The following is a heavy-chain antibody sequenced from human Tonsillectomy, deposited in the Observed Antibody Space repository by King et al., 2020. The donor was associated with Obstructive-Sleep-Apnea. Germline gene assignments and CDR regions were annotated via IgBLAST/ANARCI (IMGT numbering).Heavy chain of an antibody. CDR2: ISWNSGSI. V-gene: IGHV3-9*01. D-gene: IGHD2-2*01. CDR3: AKPPLGCSSTSCYEGYFDY. Sequence: VQLVESGGGLVQPGRSLRLSCAASGFTFDDYAMHWVRQAPGKGLEWVSGISWNSGSIGYADSVKGRFTISRDNAKNSLYLQMNSLRAEDTALYYCAKPPLGCSSTSCYEGYFDYWGQGTLVTVSS. J-gene: IGHJ4*02. CDR1: GFTFDDYA.